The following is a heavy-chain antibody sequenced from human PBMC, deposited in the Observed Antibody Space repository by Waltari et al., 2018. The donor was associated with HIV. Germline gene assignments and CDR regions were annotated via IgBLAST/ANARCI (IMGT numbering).Heavy chain of an antibody. D-gene: IGHD3-10*01. CDR3: ARGSIYGSGSYPTSYYYGMDV. CDR1: GFTFSDYY. CDR2: ISSSSSYT. Sequence: QVQLVESGGGLVKPGGSLRLSCAASGFTFSDYYMSWIRQAPGKGLEWVSYISSSSSYTNYADSVKGRFTISRDNAKNSLYLQMNSLRAEDTAVYYCARGSIYGSGSYPTSYYYGMDVWGQGTTVTVSS. J-gene: IGHJ6*02. V-gene: IGHV3-11*05.